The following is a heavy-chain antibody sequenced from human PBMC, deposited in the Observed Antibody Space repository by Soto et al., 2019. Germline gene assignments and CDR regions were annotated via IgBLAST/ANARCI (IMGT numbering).Heavy chain of an antibody. CDR3: VRRTVTTIYYYGMDV. V-gene: IGHV4-59*01. J-gene: IGHJ6*02. CDR1: GGSISSYY. D-gene: IGHD4-17*01. Sequence: SETLSLTCTVSGGSISSYYWTWIRQPPGKGLEWIGYIYYSGSTYYNPSLKSRVTISVDTSKNQFSLRLNSVTAADTAVYYCVRRTVTTIYYYGMDVWGQGTTVTVSS. CDR2: IYYSGST.